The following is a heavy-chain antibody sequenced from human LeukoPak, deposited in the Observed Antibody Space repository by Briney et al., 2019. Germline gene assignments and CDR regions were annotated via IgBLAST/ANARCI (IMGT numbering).Heavy chain of an antibody. CDR2: VTGSGHST. CDR3: AKLTGDY. CDR1: GFTFSTYA. Sequence: GGSLRLSCAASGFTFSTYAMNWVRQAPGKGPEWVSAVTGSGHSTYYVDSVKGRFTISRDNSKNTLYLQMNSLRAEDTAVYYCAKLTGDYWGQGTLVTVSS. D-gene: IGHD3-9*01. J-gene: IGHJ4*02. V-gene: IGHV3-23*01.